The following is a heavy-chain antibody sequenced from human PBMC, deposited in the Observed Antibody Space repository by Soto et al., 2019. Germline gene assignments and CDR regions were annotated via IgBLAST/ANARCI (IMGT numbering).Heavy chain of an antibody. CDR1: GLTFSWYS. CDR2: ISLDGGST. Sequence: EVQLVESGEGLVQPGGSLRLSCVASGLTFSWYSMHWVRQAPGKGLEYVSSISLDGGSTYLVDSMKGRVTISRDNSKNTLYVQMCSLRPEDMAVYYCAASWGDILTYFDYWGQGTLVTVSS. CDR3: AASWGDILTYFDY. D-gene: IGHD3-9*01. J-gene: IGHJ4*02. V-gene: IGHV3-64*02.